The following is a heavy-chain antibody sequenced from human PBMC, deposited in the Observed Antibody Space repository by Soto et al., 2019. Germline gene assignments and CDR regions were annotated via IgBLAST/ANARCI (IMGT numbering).Heavy chain of an antibody. CDR1: GFTFSSYS. CDR3: ARDCSGGSCYSAY. J-gene: IGHJ4*02. V-gene: IGHV3-48*02. D-gene: IGHD2-15*01. Sequence: EVQLVESGGGLVQPGGSLRLSCAASGFTFSSYSMNWVRQAPGKGLEWVSYISSSSSTIYYADSVKGRFTISRDNAKNSLYLHMNSLRDEDTAVYYCARDCSGGSCYSAYWGQGTLVTVSS. CDR2: ISSSSSTI.